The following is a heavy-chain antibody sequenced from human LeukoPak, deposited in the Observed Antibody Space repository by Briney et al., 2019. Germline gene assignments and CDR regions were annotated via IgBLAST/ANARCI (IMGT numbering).Heavy chain of an antibody. CDR2: IYHSGST. J-gene: IGHJ5*02. CDR1: GYSLSSGYY. D-gene: IGHD3-9*01. V-gene: IGHV4-38-2*01. CDR3: ARAARDILTGYYRNNWFDP. Sequence: SETLSLTCAVSGYSLSSGYYWGWIRQPPGKGLEWIGSIYHSGSTYYNPSLKSRVTISVDTSKNQFSLKLSSVTAADTAVYYCARAARDILTGYYRNNWFDPWGQGTLVTVSS.